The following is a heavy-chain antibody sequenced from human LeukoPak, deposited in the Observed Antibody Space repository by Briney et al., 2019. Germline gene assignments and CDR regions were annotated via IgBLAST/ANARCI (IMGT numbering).Heavy chain of an antibody. V-gene: IGHV1-18*01. CDR3: TRVRNSNNWWGPFDI. CDR1: GYTFGTSS. CDR2: ISPNNGNT. Sequence: ASVNVTCKAFGYTFGTSSINWVRQAPGQRLAGMGWISPNNGNTHYAQGVQGRVTMTTDTSRSTAYMELRSLRSDDTAVYYCTRVRNSNNWWGPFDIWGQGTMVTVSS. J-gene: IGHJ3*02. D-gene: IGHD1-1*01.